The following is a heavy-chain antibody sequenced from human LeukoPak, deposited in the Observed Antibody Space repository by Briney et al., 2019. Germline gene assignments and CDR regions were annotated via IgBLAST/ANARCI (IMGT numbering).Heavy chain of an antibody. Sequence: QAGGSLRLSCAASGFTFSSYAMSWVRQAPGKGLEWVSAISGSGGSTYYADSVKGRFTISRDNAKNSLYLQMNSLRAEDTAVYYCARENGGYSSSSFGVDYYGMDVWGQGTTVTVSS. CDR2: ISGSGGST. D-gene: IGHD6-6*01. CDR1: GFTFSSYA. J-gene: IGHJ6*02. V-gene: IGHV3-23*01. CDR3: ARENGGYSSSSFGVDYYGMDV.